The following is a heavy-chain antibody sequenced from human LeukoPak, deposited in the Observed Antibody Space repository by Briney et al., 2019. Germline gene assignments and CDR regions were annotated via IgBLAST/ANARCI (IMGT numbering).Heavy chain of an antibody. J-gene: IGHJ4*02. CDR3: AKGMDYYDSSGYYQIDY. D-gene: IGHD3-22*01. V-gene: IGHV3-53*01. CDR1: GFTVSSNY. Sequence: PGGSLRLSCAASGFTVSSNYMSWVRQAPGKGLEWVSVIYSGGSTYYADSVKGRFTISRDNSKNTLYLQMNSLRAEDTAVYYCAKGMDYYDSSGYYQIDYWGQGTLVTVSS. CDR2: IYSGGST.